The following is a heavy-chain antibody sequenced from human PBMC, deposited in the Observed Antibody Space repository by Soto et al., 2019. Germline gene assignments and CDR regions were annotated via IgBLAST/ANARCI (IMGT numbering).Heavy chain of an antibody. CDR2: ISYDGSNK. D-gene: IGHD6-6*01. Sequence: GSLRLSCAASGFTFSSYAMHWVRQAPGKGLEWVAVISYDGSNKYYADSVKGRFTISRDNSKNTLYLQMNSLRAEDTAVYYCAREFKGSQIAARPPFDYWGQGTLVTVSS. CDR3: AREFKGSQIAARPPFDY. CDR1: GFTFSSYA. J-gene: IGHJ4*02. V-gene: IGHV3-30-3*01.